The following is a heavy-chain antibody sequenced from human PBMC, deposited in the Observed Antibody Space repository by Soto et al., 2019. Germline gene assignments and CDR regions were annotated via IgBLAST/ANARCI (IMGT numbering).Heavy chain of an antibody. J-gene: IGHJ6*02. CDR3: AMLGGWSGGSSGMDV. CDR1: GLIFSDYH. CDR2: IRRKANSYTT. Sequence: EVQLVESGGGLVQPGGSLRLSCAASGLIFSDYHMDWVRQAPGKRLEWVGRIRRKANSYTTEYAASVKGRFTISRDDSQNSLYLQMNSPKSEDTAVYYCAMLGGWSGGSSGMDVWGQGTTVTVSS. D-gene: IGHD6-19*01. V-gene: IGHV3-72*01.